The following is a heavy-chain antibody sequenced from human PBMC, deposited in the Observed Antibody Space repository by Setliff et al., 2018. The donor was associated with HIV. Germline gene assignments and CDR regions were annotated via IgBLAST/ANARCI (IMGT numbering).Heavy chain of an antibody. CDR1: GGSFSVYY. J-gene: IGHJ4*02. V-gene: IGHV4-34*01. Sequence: SETLSLTCVVYGGSFSVYYWSWIRQPPGKGLEWIGEINHSGNTTYNPSLKSLVTMSVDTTKNQFSLKLNTVTAADTATYYCLLDVPLILRTSPPLWGQGTPVTVSS. CDR3: LLDVPLILRTSPPL. CDR2: INHSGNT. D-gene: IGHD1-7*01.